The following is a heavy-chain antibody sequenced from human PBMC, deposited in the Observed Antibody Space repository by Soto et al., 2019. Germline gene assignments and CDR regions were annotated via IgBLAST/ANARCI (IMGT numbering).Heavy chain of an antibody. V-gene: IGHV3-7*01. D-gene: IGHD3-10*01. Sequence: GSLRLSCVPSQFPFTRYWMSWVRQAPGKGLECVANINEDGTETYYAESVRGRLTFSRDNAQNSLFLQMNSLRAEEKAVSYCARCITMVRGEVARGPKYYYYGLDVWGQGTTVTVSS. CDR3: ARCITMVRGEVARGPKYYYYGLDV. J-gene: IGHJ6*02. CDR1: QFPFTRYW. CDR2: INEDGTET.